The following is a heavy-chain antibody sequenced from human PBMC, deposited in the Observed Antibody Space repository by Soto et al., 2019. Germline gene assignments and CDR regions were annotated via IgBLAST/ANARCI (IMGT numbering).Heavy chain of an antibody. D-gene: IGHD3-10*01. V-gene: IGHV4-31*03. CDR1: GGSISSGGYY. CDR3: ARVFGFGGMDV. Sequence: PSETLSLTCTVSGGSISSGGYYWSWIRQHPWKGLEWIGYIYYSGSTYYNPSLKSRVTISLDTSKNQFSLKLSSVTAADTAVYYCARVFGFGGMDVWGQGTTVTVSS. J-gene: IGHJ6*02. CDR2: IYYSGST.